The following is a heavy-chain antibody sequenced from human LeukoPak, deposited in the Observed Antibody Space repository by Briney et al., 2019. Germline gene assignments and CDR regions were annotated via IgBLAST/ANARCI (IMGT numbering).Heavy chain of an antibody. CDR3: AKVIAARPVGYFQH. J-gene: IGHJ1*01. CDR2: IGTTGDT. D-gene: IGHD6-6*01. Sequence: GGSLRLSCAASGFTFSSSDMHWVRQATGKGLEWVSAIGTTGDTYYADSVKGRFTISRDNSKNTLYLQMNSLRAEDTAVYYCAKVIAARPVGYFQHWGQGTLVTVSS. CDR1: GFTFSSSD. V-gene: IGHV3-13*01.